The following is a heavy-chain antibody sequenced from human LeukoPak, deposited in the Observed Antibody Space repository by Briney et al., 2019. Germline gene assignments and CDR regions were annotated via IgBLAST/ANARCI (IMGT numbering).Heavy chain of an antibody. V-gene: IGHV3-53*01. CDR3: ARGESTAYDAFDI. J-gene: IGHJ3*02. CDR2: IYSGGST. D-gene: IGHD2-2*01. CDR1: GFTVSSNY. Sequence: PGGSLRLSYAASGFTVSSNYMSWVRQAPGKGLEWVSVIYSGGSTYYADSVKGRFTISRDNSKNTLYLQMNSLRAEDTAEYYCARGESTAYDAFDIWGQGTMVTVSS.